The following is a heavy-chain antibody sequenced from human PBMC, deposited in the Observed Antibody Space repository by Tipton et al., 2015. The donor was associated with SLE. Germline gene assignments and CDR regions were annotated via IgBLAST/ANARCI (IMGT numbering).Heavy chain of an antibody. D-gene: IGHD3-22*01. CDR1: GESFNGYF. Sequence: TLSLTCAVYGESFNGYFWTWIRQPPGKGLEWIGSMYYSGNTYYNPSLKSRVTISVDTSKNQFSLKLSSVTAADTAVYYCAADTSGYYSFDYWGQGTLVTVSS. CDR2: MYYSGNT. V-gene: IGHV4-34*01. J-gene: IGHJ4*02. CDR3: AADTSGYYSFDY.